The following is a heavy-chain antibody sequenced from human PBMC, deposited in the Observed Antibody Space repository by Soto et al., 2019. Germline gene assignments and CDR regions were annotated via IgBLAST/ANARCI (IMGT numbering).Heavy chain of an antibody. CDR1: GFSLSTSGVG. J-gene: IGHJ3*02. CDR3: AHRPLPIVVVPAATVRDAFCI. Sequence: QITLKESGPTLVKPTQTLTLTCTFSGFSLSTSGVGVGWIRQPPGKALEWLALIYWDDDKRYSPSLKSRLTIPKDTTKNQVVRTRTNMDPVDTATYYCAHRPLPIVVVPAATVRDAFCIWGQGTMVTFSS. CDR2: IYWDDDK. V-gene: IGHV2-5*02. D-gene: IGHD2-2*01.